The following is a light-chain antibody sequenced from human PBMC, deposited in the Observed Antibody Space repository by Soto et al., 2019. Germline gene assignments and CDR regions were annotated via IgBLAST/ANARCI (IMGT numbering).Light chain of an antibody. J-gene: IGKJ4*01. CDR3: QQYGSSLPVT. Sequence: EIVLTQSPGTLSLCPGERATLSCRASQSLTNNYIAWYQQKPGQAPRLLIYAASSRATGIPDRFSGSGSETDFTLTISRLEPEDFAAYYCQQYGSSLPVTFGGGTNVEIK. CDR1: QSLTNNY. CDR2: AAS. V-gene: IGKV3-20*01.